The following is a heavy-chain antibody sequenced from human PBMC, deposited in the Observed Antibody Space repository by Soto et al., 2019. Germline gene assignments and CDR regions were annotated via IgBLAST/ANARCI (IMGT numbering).Heavy chain of an antibody. J-gene: IGHJ6*02. V-gene: IGHV3-11*01. CDR3: AKGYVWGSYRPSMDV. D-gene: IGHD3-16*02. CDR2: ISSSGTTI. Sequence: QGQLGESGGGLAKPGGSLRLSCAASGFTFSDYYMSWIRQARGKGLEWVSYISSSGTTIYYADSVKGRFTISRDNARNSLFLQMNSLRAEDTAVYYCAKGYVWGSYRPSMDVWGHGTTVTVSS. CDR1: GFTFSDYY.